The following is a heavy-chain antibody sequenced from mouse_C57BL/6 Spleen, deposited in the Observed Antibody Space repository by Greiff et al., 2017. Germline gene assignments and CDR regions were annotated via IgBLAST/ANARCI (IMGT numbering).Heavy chain of an antibody. CDR2: IYPGDGDT. J-gene: IGHJ2*01. V-gene: IGHV1-82*01. Sequence: QVQLQQSGPELVKPGASVKISCKASGYAFSSSWMNWVKQRPGKGLEWIGRIYPGDGDTNYNGKFKGKDTLTADKSSSTAYMQLSSLTSEDSAVYFCARSLYYYGSSYFDYWGKGTTLTVAA. CDR3: ARSLYYYGSSYFDY. D-gene: IGHD1-1*01. CDR1: GYAFSSSW.